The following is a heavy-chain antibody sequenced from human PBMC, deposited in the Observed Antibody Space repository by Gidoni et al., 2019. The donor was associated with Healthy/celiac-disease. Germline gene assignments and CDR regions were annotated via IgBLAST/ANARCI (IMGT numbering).Heavy chain of an antibody. CDR2: IYQSGST. Sequence: QVQLQESGTGLVKPSATLSLTCAVLGGPISSSNWWSSLRQPPGKGLVWIGAIYQSGSTNYNPSLKSRVTISVDKSKNQFSLKLGSVTDADTAVYYCVSSIAAAGTFDYWGQGTLVTVSS. D-gene: IGHD6-13*01. V-gene: IGHV4-4*02. J-gene: IGHJ4*02. CDR1: GGPISSSNW. CDR3: VSSIAAAGTFDY.